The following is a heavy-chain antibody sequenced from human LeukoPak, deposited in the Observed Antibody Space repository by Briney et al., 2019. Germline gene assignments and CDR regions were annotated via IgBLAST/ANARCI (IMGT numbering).Heavy chain of an antibody. Sequence: TGGSLRHSCAASGFTFNNYAMSWVRQAPGKGLEWVSAISGSGGSTYYADSVKGRFTISRDNSKNTPYLQMNSLRAEDTALYYCAKDGPGYYDSSGYLDYWGQGTLVTVSS. CDR1: GFTFNNYA. J-gene: IGHJ4*02. V-gene: IGHV3-23*01. CDR3: AKDGPGYYDSSGYLDY. CDR2: ISGSGGST. D-gene: IGHD3-22*01.